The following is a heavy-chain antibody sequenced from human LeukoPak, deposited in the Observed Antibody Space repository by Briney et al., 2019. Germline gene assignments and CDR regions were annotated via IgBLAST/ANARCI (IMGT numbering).Heavy chain of an antibody. CDR2: IYYSGST. D-gene: IGHD3-10*01. J-gene: IGHJ4*02. V-gene: IGHV4-30-4*01. Sequence: SETLSLTCTVSGGSISSGDYYWSWIRQPPGKGLEWIGYIYYSGSTYYNPSLKSRVTISVDTSKNQFSLKLSSVTAADTAVYYCAREVYGSGSNFDYWGQGTLVTVSS. CDR3: AREVYGSGSNFDY. CDR1: GGSISSGDYY.